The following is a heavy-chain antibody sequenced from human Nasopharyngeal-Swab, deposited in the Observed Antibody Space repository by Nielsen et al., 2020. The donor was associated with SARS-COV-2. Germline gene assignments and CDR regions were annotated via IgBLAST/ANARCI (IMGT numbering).Heavy chain of an antibody. D-gene: IGHD1-26*01. J-gene: IGHJ3*02. Sequence: WRRQCPGKGLEWIGEINHSGSTNYNPSLKSRVTISVDTSKNQFSLKLSSVTAADTAVYYCARGLSYYVTAFDIWGQGTMVTVSS. V-gene: IGHV4-34*01. CDR2: INHSGST. CDR3: ARGLSYYVTAFDI.